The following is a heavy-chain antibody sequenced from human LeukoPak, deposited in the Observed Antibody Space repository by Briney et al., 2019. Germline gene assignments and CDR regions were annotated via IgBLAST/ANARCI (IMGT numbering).Heavy chain of an antibody. D-gene: IGHD6-6*01. Sequence: PGGSLRLSCAVSGFTLSLYGMNWGRQAPGKGLEWISHICASSSVIFYADSVKGRFITSRDNTRSSLYLQMNSLRAEDTAVYYCVRDPSSVRLPFGSWGQGTLVTVSS. CDR2: ICASSSVI. CDR3: VRDPSSVRLPFGS. J-gene: IGHJ4*02. V-gene: IGHV3-48*01. CDR1: GFTLSLYG.